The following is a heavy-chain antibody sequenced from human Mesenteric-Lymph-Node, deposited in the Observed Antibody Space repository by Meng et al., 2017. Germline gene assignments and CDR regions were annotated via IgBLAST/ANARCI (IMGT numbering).Heavy chain of an antibody. V-gene: IGHV4-31*03. CDR3: ARVDSSGYFLDY. CDR1: GGSIISGGHS. Sequence: QVQLQESGPGLVKPSQTLSLTFTVSGGSIISGGHSWSWIRQHPGKGLEWIAYIYYSGSTYYNPSLKSRVILSVDTSKNQFSLKLSSVTAADTAVYYCARVDSSGYFLDYWGQGTLVTVSS. J-gene: IGHJ4*01. CDR2: IYYSGST. D-gene: IGHD3-22*01.